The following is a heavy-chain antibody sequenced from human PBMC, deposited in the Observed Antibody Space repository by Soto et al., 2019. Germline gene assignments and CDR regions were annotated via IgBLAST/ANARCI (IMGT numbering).Heavy chain of an antibody. D-gene: IGHD2-15*01. CDR1: GGSISSGGYY. J-gene: IGHJ4*02. V-gene: IGHV4-31*03. CDR2: IYYSGST. Sequence: SETLSLTCTVSGGSISSGGYYWSWIRQHPGKGLEWIGCIYYSGSTYYNPSLKSRVTISVDTSKNQFSLKLSSVTAADTAVYYCARVLPFYCDYWGQGTLVTVSS. CDR3: ARVLPFYCDY.